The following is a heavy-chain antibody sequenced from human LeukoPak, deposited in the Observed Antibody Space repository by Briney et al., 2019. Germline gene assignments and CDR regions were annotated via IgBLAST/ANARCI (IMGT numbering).Heavy chain of an antibody. CDR2: IYYSGNT. CDR1: GGSISSYY. J-gene: IGHJ4*02. Sequence: SETLSLTCTVSGGSISSYYWSWIRQPPGKGLEWIGYIYYSGNTNYNPSLKSRVTMSIDTSKNQFSLKLSSVTAADTAVYYCARDRIGSAYRVDYFDYWGQGTLVTVSS. V-gene: IGHV4-59*01. CDR3: ARDRIGSAYRVDYFDY. D-gene: IGHD1-1*01.